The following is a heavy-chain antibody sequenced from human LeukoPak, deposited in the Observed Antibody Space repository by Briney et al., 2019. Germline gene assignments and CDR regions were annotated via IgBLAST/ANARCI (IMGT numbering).Heavy chain of an antibody. V-gene: IGHV2-5*02. J-gene: IGHJ4*02. Sequence: SGPPLVNPTQTLTLTCTFSVFSLNPRAVGGGWIRQPPGRALEWLALIYWDDDRRYSPSLKSRLTITKDTSKNQVVLTMTNMDPVDTATYFCAHRKNYYDSSVFDNWGQGTLVTVSS. CDR1: VFSLNPRAVG. CDR3: AHRKNYYDSSVFDN. CDR2: IYWDDDR. D-gene: IGHD3-22*01.